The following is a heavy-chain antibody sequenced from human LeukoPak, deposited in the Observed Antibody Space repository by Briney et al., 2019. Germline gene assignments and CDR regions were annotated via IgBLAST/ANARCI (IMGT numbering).Heavy chain of an antibody. CDR2: ISGRSRTI. CDR3: ARDYGSGSHYNDY. Sequence: GGTLRLSCAASGLTFSSYGMNWVRQAPGKGLEGVSYISGRSRTIYYADCVRGRFTLSRENAWNSLYLQRRSLRDEDTAVYYCARDYGSGSHYNDYWGQGTLVTVSS. CDR1: GLTFSSYG. D-gene: IGHD3-10*01. V-gene: IGHV3-48*02. J-gene: IGHJ4*02.